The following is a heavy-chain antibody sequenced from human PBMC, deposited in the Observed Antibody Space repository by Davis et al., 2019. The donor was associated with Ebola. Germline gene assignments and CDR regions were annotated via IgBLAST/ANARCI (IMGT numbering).Heavy chain of an antibody. D-gene: IGHD2-15*01. CDR2: IYPGDSDT. CDR1: GYSFTSYW. V-gene: IGHV5-51*01. CDR3: ARHTRDCSGGSCYPGWFDP. Sequence: GSLRLSCKGSGYSFTSYWIGWVRQMPGKGLEWMGIIYPGDSDTRYSPSFQGQVTISADKSISTAYLQWSSLKASDTAMYYCARHTRDCSGGSCYPGWFDPWGQGTLVTVSS. J-gene: IGHJ5*02.